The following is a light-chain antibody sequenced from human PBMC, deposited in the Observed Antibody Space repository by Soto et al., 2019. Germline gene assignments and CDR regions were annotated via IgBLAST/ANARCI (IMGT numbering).Light chain of an antibody. J-gene: IGLJ1*01. CDR3: AAWDDSLNVHYV. V-gene: IGLV1-44*01. CDR1: GSNIGSNT. Sequence: QSALSQPPSASGTPGQRGTISFSVSGSNIGSNTVNWYQQLPGTAPKLLIYSNNQRPSGVPDRFSGSKSGTSASLAISGLQSEDEADYYCAAWDDSLNVHYVFGTGTKVTVL. CDR2: SNN.